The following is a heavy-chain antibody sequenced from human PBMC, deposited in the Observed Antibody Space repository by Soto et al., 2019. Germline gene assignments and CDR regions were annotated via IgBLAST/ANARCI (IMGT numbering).Heavy chain of an antibody. V-gene: IGHV2-5*01. CDR1: GFSLSTSGVG. CDR3: AHRREYSSGWNYYYCGMDV. CDR2: IYWNDDK. J-gene: IGHJ6*02. D-gene: IGHD6-19*01. Sequence: GSGPTLVNPTETLTLTCTFSGFSLSTSGVGVGWIRQPPGKALEWLALIYWNDDKRYSPSLKSRLTITKDTSKNQVVLTMTNMDPVDTATSYCAHRREYSSGWNYYYCGMDVWGQGTTVTVSS.